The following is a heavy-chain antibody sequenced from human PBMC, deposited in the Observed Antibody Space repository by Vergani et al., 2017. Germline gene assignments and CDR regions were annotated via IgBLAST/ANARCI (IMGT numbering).Heavy chain of an antibody. Sequence: EVQLVESGGGLVKPGGSLRLSCAASGFTFSSYSMNWVRQAPGKGLEWVSSISSSSSYIYYADSVKGRFTISRDNAKNSLYLQMNSLRAEDTAVYYCASAARRPWEPITGDYWGQGTLVTVSS. CDR2: ISSSSSYI. D-gene: IGHD1-26*01. J-gene: IGHJ4*02. CDR3: ASAARRPWEPITGDY. V-gene: IGHV3-21*01. CDR1: GFTFSSYS.